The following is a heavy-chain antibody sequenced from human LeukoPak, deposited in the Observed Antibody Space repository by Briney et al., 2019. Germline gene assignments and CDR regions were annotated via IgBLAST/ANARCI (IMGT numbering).Heavy chain of an antibody. D-gene: IGHD4-17*01. J-gene: IGHJ4*01. CDR2: IIPILGIA. CDR3: ARATTVTTRYFDS. V-gene: IGHV1-69*04. CDR1: GGTFSSYA. Sequence: ASVKVSCKASGGTFSSYAISWVRQAPGQGLEWMGRIIPILGIANYAQKFQGRVTITADKSTSTAYMELSSLRSEDTAVYYCARATTVTTRYFDSWGQGTLVTVTS.